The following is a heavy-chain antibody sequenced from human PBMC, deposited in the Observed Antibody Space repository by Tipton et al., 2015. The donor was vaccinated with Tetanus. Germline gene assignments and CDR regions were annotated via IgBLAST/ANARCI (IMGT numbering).Heavy chain of an antibody. CDR1: GFTFSSYA. Sequence: SLRLSCAASGFTFSSYAMSWVRQAPGKGLEWVSGISGSGGTTNYADSVKGRFTISRDNSKNTLYLQMNSLRAEDTAVYYCGKQNGGRWVVDHWGQGTLVTVSS. CDR2: ISGSGGTT. J-gene: IGHJ4*02. D-gene: IGHD4-23*01. V-gene: IGHV3-23*01. CDR3: GKQNGGRWVVDH.